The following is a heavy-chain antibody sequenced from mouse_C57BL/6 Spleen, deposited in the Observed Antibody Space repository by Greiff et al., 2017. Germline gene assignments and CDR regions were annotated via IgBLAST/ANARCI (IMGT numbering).Heavy chain of an antibody. D-gene: IGHD2-1*01. J-gene: IGHJ3*01. V-gene: IGHV1-52*01. Sequence: QVQLQQPGAELVRPGSSVKLSCKASGYTFTSYWMHWVKQRPIQGLEWIGNIDPSDSETHYNQKFKDKATLTVDKSSSTAYMQLSSLTSEDSAVYYCAREGIYYGNYGFAYWGQGTLVTVSA. CDR1: GYTFTSYW. CDR2: IDPSDSET. CDR3: AREGIYYGNYGFAY.